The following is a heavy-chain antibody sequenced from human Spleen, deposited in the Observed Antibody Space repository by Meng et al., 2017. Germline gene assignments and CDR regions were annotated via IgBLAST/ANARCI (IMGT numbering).Heavy chain of an antibody. D-gene: IGHD6-13*01. CDR1: GYSFTAYY. V-gene: IGHV1-2*06. CDR2: IERNRGVT. J-gene: IGHJ4*02. Sequence: QVGESGAEGKTAGAVLKVHCTPSGYSFTAYYIHWVRQAPGHGLEWMGQIERNRGVTEYAHKFHGRVTVPGDTTITTDNMELRRLTSDDTAVYYCARDENISAAGKLFGDYWGQGTLVTVSS. CDR3: ARDENISAAGKLFGDY.